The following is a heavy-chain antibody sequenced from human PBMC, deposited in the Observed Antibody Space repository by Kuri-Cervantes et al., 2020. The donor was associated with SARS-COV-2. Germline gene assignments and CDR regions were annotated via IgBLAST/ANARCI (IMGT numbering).Heavy chain of an antibody. V-gene: IGHV4-39*01. J-gene: IGHJ4*02. Sequence: SETLSLTCTVSGGSISSSSYYWSWIRQPPGKGLEWIGSIYYSGSTYYNPSLKSRVTISVDTSKNQFSLKLSSVTAADTAVYYCARQYYDILTGHYYFDYWGQGTLVTVSS. D-gene: IGHD3-9*01. CDR1: GGSISSSSYY. CDR2: IYYSGST. CDR3: ARQYYDILTGHYYFDY.